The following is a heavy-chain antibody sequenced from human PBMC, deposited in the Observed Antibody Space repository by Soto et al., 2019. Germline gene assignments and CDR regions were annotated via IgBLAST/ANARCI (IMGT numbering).Heavy chain of an antibody. Sequence: ASVKVSCKASGYTFTDYFMHWVRQAPGQGLEWMGWINPNTGGTNYAQKFQGRVTMTRDTSIRTAYMELSRLTSDDTAVYYCEAFTRIPASFWGQGTLVTVSS. V-gene: IGHV1-2*02. CDR3: EAFTRIPASF. D-gene: IGHD6-13*01. J-gene: IGHJ4*02. CDR1: GYTFTDYF. CDR2: INPNTGGT.